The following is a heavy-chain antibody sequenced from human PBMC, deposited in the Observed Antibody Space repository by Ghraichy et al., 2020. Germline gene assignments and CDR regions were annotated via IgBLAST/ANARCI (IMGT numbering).Heavy chain of an antibody. J-gene: IGHJ4*01. CDR3: ARPSAAAGYYYFDY. V-gene: IGHV4-39*01. D-gene: IGHD6-13*01. CDR1: GGSISSSYYY. CDR2: IYHSGST. Sequence: SETLSLTCTVSGGSISSSYYYWGWIRQPPGKGLEWIVSIYHSGSTNYNPSLNSRVTISRDTSKNQFSLKLSPVTAADTDVYYCARPSAAAGYYYFDYWGHGTLVTVSS.